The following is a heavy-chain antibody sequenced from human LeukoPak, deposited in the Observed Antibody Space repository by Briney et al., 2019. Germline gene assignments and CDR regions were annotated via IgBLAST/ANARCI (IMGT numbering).Heavy chain of an antibody. D-gene: IGHD6-13*01. Sequence: GGSLTLSCAPSGLTFSSYSMNWVRQAPGKGLEWFSSISSSSSYIYYADSVKGRFTISRDNAKNSLYLQMNSLRAEDTAVYYCARALGVAAALGPYYFDYWGQGTLVTVSS. V-gene: IGHV3-21*01. J-gene: IGHJ4*02. CDR1: GLTFSSYS. CDR2: ISSSSSYI. CDR3: ARALGVAAALGPYYFDY.